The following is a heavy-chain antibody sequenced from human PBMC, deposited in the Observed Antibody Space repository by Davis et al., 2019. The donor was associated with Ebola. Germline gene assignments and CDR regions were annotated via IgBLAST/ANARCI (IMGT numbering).Heavy chain of an antibody. CDR1: GFRFNTYG. V-gene: IGHV3-33*01. CDR3: ARDGPERALEV. D-gene: IGHD1-1*01. CDR2: IWYDGSLQ. Sequence: GESLKISCAASGFRFNTYGMHWVRQAPGKGLDWLAVIWYDGSLQFSVDSMKGRFTISRDNSKNTLYLQMNSLRAEDTAVYYCARDGPERALEVWGKGTTVTVSS. J-gene: IGHJ6*04.